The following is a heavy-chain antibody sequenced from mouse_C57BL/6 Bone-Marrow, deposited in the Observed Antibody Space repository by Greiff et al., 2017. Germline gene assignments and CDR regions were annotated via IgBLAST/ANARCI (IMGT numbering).Heavy chain of an antibody. CDR3: ARAGSSYSYWYFDV. Sequence: QVQLQQSGAELARPGASVKLSCKASGYTFTSYGISWVKQSTGQGLEWIGEIYPRSGNTYYNEKFKGKATLTADKSSSTAYMELRSLTSEDSAVYFCARAGSSYSYWYFDVWGTGTTVTVSS. CDR1: GYTFTSYG. D-gene: IGHD1-1*01. CDR2: IYPRSGNT. V-gene: IGHV1-81*01. J-gene: IGHJ1*03.